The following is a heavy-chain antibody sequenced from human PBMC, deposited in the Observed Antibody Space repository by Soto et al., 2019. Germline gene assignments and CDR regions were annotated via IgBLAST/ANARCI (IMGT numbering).Heavy chain of an antibody. J-gene: IGHJ3*02. Sequence: QVQLVQSGAEVKKPGSSVKVSCKASGGTFSSYAISWVRQAPGQGLEWMGGIIPIFGTANYAQKFQGRVTITPDESTSRAYMELSIVRSEYTAVYYCAREMGYCSGGRCFDAFDIWGQWTMVTVSS. CDR3: AREMGYCSGGRCFDAFDI. V-gene: IGHV1-69*01. CDR2: IIPIFGTA. D-gene: IGHD2-15*01. CDR1: GGTFSSYA.